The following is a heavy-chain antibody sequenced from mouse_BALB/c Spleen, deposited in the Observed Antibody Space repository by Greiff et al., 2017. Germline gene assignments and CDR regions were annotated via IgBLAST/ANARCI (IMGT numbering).Heavy chain of an antibody. J-gene: IGHJ4*01. CDR1: GYTFSSYW. CDR3: EGLLMDY. Sequence: VQLQQSGAELMKPGASVKISCKATGYTFSSYWIEWVKQRPGHGLEWIGEILPGSGSTNYNEKFKGKATFTADTSSNTAYMQLSSLTSEDSAVYYCEGLLMDYWGQGTSVTVSS. D-gene: IGHD6-1*01. V-gene: IGHV1-9*01. CDR2: ILPGSGST.